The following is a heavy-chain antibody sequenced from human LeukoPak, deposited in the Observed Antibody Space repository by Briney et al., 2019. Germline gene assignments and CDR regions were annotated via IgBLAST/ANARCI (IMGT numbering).Heavy chain of an antibody. Sequence: SEALSLTCTVSGGSISTYYWSWIRQPPGKGLEWIGFISFSGSTNYNPSLKSRVTISIDTSKNQFSLKLSSVTAADTAVYYCARDRGDTAMAHPYDYWGQGTLVTVSS. CDR3: ARDRGDTAMAHPYDY. V-gene: IGHV4-59*01. D-gene: IGHD5-18*01. CDR1: GGSISTYY. J-gene: IGHJ4*02. CDR2: ISFSGST.